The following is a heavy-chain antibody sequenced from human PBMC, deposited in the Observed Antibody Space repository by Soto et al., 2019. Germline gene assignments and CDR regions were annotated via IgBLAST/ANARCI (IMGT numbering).Heavy chain of an antibody. V-gene: IGHV2-26*01. CDR3: ARIYPNYDFWSGYYIGWFDP. J-gene: IGHJ5*02. Sequence: SGPTLVNPXETLTLTCTVSGFSLSNARMGVSWIRQPPGKALEWLAHIFSNDEKSYSTSLKSRLTISKDTSKSQVVLTMTNMDPVDTATYYCARIYPNYDFWSGYYIGWFDPWGQGTLVTVSS. CDR2: IFSNDEK. CDR1: GFSLSNARMG. D-gene: IGHD3-3*01.